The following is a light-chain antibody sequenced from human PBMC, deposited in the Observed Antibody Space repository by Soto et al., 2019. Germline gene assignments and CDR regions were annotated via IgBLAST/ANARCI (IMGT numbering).Light chain of an antibody. CDR2: DVS. CDR1: SSDVGGYNY. CDR3: CSYAGSYTSPVV. V-gene: IGLV2-11*01. J-gene: IGLJ2*01. Sequence: QSALTQPRSVSGSPGQSVTISCTGTSSDVGGYNYVSWYQQHPGKAPKLMIYDVSKRPSGVPDRFSGSKSDNTASLTISGLQAEDEADYYCCSYAGSYTSPVVFGGGTKLTVL.